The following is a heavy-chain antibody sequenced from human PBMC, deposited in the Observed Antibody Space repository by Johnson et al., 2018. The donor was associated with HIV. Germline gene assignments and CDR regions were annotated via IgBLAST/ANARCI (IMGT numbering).Heavy chain of an antibody. J-gene: IGHJ3*02. CDR1: GFSVSSNY. Sequence: VQVVESGGGLIQSGGSLRLSCAASGFSVSSNYMSWVRQAPGKGLEWVSIIYSGGSTYYADSVKGRFTISRDNSKNTLYLQMNSLRVEDTAVYYCARDPERIAYHGAFDIWGQGTMVTVSS. CDR3: ARDPERIAYHGAFDI. CDR2: IYSGGST. V-gene: IGHV3-66*03. D-gene: IGHD1-14*01.